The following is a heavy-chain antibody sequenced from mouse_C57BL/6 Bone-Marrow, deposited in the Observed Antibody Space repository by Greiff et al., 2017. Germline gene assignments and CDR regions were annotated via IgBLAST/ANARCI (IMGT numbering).Heavy chain of an antibody. CDR3: ARGGGAYGYFDV. CDR2: IYPGGGDT. V-gene: IGHV1-82*01. CDR1: GYAFSSSW. J-gene: IGHJ1*03. Sequence: QVQLQQSGPELVKPGASVKISCKASGYAFSSSWMNWVKQRPGKGLEWIGRIYPGGGDTNYNGKFKGKATLTADKSSSTAYMQLSSLTSEDSAVYFCARGGGAYGYFDVWGTGTTVTVSS. D-gene: IGHD1-1*02.